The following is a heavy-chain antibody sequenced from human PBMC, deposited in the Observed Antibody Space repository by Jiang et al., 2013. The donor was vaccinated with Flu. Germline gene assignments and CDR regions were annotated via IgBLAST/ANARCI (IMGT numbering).Heavy chain of an antibody. CDR2: ISSSSSYI. CDR3: ARGEENALRYFDWLSSLGY. Sequence: SLRLSCAASGFTFSSYGMNWVRQAPGKGLEWVSSISSSSSYIYYADSVKGRFTISRDNAKNSLYLQMNSLRAEDTAVYYCARGEENALRYFDWLSSLGYWGQGTLVTVSS. D-gene: IGHD3-9*01. CDR1: GFTFSSYG. V-gene: IGHV3-21*01. J-gene: IGHJ4*02.